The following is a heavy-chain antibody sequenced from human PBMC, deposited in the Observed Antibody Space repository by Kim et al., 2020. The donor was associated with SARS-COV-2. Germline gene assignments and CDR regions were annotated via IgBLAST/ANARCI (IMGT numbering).Heavy chain of an antibody. Sequence: SETLSLTCTVSGVSISSYYWSWIRQPPGKGLEWIGYIYYSGSTNYNPSLKSRVTISVDTSKNQFSLKLSSVTAADTAAYYCARAGYCSGGSCSNFDYWGQGTLVTVSS. CDR2: IYYSGST. V-gene: IGHV4-59*01. CDR3: ARAGYCSGGSCSNFDY. D-gene: IGHD2-15*01. J-gene: IGHJ4*02. CDR1: GVSISSYY.